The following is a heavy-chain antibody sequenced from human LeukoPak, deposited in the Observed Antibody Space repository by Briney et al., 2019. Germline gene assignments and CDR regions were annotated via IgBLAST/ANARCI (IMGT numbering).Heavy chain of an antibody. CDR1: GGSISSYY. CDR3: ARQVVVVPAAPHMDV. D-gene: IGHD2-2*01. V-gene: IGHV4-4*09. Sequence: SETLSLTCTVSGGSISSYYWSWIRQPPGKGLEWIGYIYTSGSANYNPSLKSRVTISVDTSKNQFSLKLSSVTAADTAVYYCARQVVVVPAAPHMDVWGKGTTVTVSS. J-gene: IGHJ6*03. CDR2: IYTSGSA.